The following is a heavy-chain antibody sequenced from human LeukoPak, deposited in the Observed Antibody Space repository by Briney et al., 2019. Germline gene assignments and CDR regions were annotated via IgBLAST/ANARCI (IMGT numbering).Heavy chain of an antibody. D-gene: IGHD3-22*01. CDR1: GFTVSSNY. CDR3: ARGRSGYHYDY. J-gene: IGHJ4*02. Sequence: GGSLRLSCAASGFTVSSNYMNWVRQAPGKGLEWVSYISSSSSTIYYADSVKGRFTISRDNAKNSLYLQMNSLRAEDTAVYYCARGRSGYHYDYWGQGTLVTVSS. V-gene: IGHV3-48*01. CDR2: ISSSSSTI.